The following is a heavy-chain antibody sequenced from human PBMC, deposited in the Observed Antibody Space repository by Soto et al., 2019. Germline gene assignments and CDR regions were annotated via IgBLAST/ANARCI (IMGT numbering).Heavy chain of an antibody. CDR3: TPGYSGREYFQP. Sequence: RLSSAGAEFKCVDPGMSGIRQATRKGLEWVRRTKSKTDRGKTDYAAPVKGRFTISRDDSKNTLYLQMNSLKTEDTAVYYCTPGYSGREYFQPWGQGTLVTLSS. D-gene: IGHD6-13*01. CDR1: EFKCVDPG. J-gene: IGHJ1*01. CDR2: TKSKTDRGKT. V-gene: IGHV3-15*01.